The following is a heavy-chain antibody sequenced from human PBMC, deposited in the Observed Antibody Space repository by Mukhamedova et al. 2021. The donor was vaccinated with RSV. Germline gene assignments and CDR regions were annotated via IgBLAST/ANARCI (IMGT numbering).Heavy chain of an antibody. J-gene: IGHJ3*02. CDR3: ARIWESVDDAFDI. CDR2: INPNSGGA. Sequence: WINPNSGGAKYAQKFQGRVTMTRDTSISTAYMELSRLRSDDTAVYYCARIWESVDDAFDIWGQGT. V-gene: IGHV1-2*02. D-gene: IGHD3-16*01.